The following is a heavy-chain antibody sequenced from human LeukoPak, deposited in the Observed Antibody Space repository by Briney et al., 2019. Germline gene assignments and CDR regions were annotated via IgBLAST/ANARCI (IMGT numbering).Heavy chain of an antibody. J-gene: IGHJ4*02. Sequence: GGSLRLSCAASGFTFSSYAMSWVRQAPGKGLEWFSGISGGVGSTYYADSVKGRFTISRDNSKNTLYLQLNSLRGEDTALYYCAKVVGDTPYYFDYWGQGTLVTVSS. CDR1: GFTFSSYA. CDR2: ISGGVGST. V-gene: IGHV3-23*01. D-gene: IGHD3-16*01. CDR3: AKVVGDTPYYFDY.